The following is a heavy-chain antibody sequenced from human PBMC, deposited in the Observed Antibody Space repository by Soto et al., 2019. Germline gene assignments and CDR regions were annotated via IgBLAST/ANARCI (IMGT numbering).Heavy chain of an antibody. Sequence: ASVKVSCKASGFTFTSSAVQWVRQARGQRLEWIGWIVVGSGNTNYAQKFQERVTITRDMSTSTAYMELSSLRSEDTAVYYCAADNRSGMEWWLPGLGDYWGQGTLVTVSS. CDR1: GFTFTSSA. J-gene: IGHJ4*02. D-gene: IGHD5-12*01. CDR3: AADNRSGMEWWLPGLGDY. CDR2: IVVGSGNT. V-gene: IGHV1-58*01.